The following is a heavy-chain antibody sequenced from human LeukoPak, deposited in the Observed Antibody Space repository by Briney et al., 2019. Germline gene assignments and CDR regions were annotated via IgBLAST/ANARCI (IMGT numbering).Heavy chain of an antibody. CDR1: GFTFSSYG. J-gene: IGHJ4*02. V-gene: IGHV3-30*18. D-gene: IGHD2-2*01. CDR2: ISYDGTNK. Sequence: PGRSLRLSCAASGFTFSSYGMHWVRQAPGKGLEWVAVISYDGTNKYYADSVKGRFTISRDNSNNTLYLQMNSLRAEDTAVYYCAKDRRGIVLIPAADYWGQGTLVTVSS. CDR3: AKDRRGIVLIPAADY.